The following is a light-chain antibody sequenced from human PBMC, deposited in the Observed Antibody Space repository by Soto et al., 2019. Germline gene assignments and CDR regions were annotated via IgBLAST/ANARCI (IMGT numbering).Light chain of an antibody. CDR3: QQYNNWPWT. J-gene: IGKJ1*01. CDR2: GAS. CDR1: QSVSSN. Sequence: EIVLTQSPGTLSVSPVERATLSCRASQSVSSNLAWYQQKPGQAPRLLIYGASTRATGIPARFSGSGSGTEFTLTISSLQSEDFVVYYCQQYNNWPWTFGQGTKVDI. V-gene: IGKV3-15*01.